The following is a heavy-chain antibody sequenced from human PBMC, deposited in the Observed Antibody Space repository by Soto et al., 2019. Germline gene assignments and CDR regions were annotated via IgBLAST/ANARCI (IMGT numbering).Heavy chain of an antibody. CDR2: ISSSGSTI. J-gene: IGHJ5*02. CDR1: GFTFSSYE. CDR3: ATIVVIAAADWFDP. Sequence: PGGSLRLSCAASGFTFSSYEMNWVRQAPGKGLEWVSYISSSGSTIYYADSVKGRFTISRDNAKNSLYLQMNSLRAEDTAVYYCATIVVIAAADWFDPWGQGTLVTVSS. D-gene: IGHD6-13*01. V-gene: IGHV3-48*03.